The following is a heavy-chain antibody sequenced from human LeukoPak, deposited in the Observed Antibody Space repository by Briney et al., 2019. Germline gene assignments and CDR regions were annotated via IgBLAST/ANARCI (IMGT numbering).Heavy chain of an antibody. Sequence: PSETLSLTCTVSGGSISSYYWSWIRQPPGKGLEWIGYIYYSGSTNYNPSLKSRVTISVDTSKNQFSLKLSSVTAADTAVYYCARRCNWGSYPIWYFDYWGQGTLVTVSS. J-gene: IGHJ4*02. CDR1: GGSISSYY. V-gene: IGHV4-59*12. CDR2: IYYSGST. D-gene: IGHD1-26*01. CDR3: ARRCNWGSYPIWYFDY.